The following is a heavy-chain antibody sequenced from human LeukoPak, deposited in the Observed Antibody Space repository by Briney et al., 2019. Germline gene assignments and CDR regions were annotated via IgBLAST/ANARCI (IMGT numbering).Heavy chain of an antibody. CDR2: INPNSGGT. Sequence: ASVKVSCKASGYIFTDSYLHWVRQAPGQGLEWMGWINPNSGGTNYAQTYQTRVTMTRDTSISMVYMELSRLTSDDTAVYYCARHGSGLDYWGQGTLMTVSS. D-gene: IGHD6-25*01. J-gene: IGHJ4*02. CDR1: GYIFTDSY. V-gene: IGHV1-2*02. CDR3: ARHGSGLDY.